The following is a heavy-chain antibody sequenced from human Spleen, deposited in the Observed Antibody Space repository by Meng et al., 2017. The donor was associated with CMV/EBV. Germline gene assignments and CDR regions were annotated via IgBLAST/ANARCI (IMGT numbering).Heavy chain of an antibody. J-gene: IGHJ4*02. CDR3: ASGYGGNPGTNNY. CDR1: GGSIISSRYY. V-gene: IGHV4-39*07. Sequence: SGGSIISSRYYWGWTRQSPGRGLEWIGGIYYTGTTYYNPSLKSRVTISVDTSKNQFSLNLTSVTAADTAVYYCASGYGGNPGTNNYWGQGTLVTVSS. D-gene: IGHD4-23*01. CDR2: IYYTGTT.